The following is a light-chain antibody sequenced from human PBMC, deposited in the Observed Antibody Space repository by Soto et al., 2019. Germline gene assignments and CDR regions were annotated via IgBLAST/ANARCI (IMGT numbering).Light chain of an antibody. V-gene: IGKV3-15*01. CDR1: QSVSGN. CDR2: GAS. CDR3: HEYHNWPGT. Sequence: ETVMTQSPATLSVSPGERATLSCRASQSVSGNLAWYQQKPGQAPRLLITGASTRATGIPARFSGSGSGTEFPLTISSLQSEDFAVYYCHEYHNWPGTFGQGTRVEIK. J-gene: IGKJ1*01.